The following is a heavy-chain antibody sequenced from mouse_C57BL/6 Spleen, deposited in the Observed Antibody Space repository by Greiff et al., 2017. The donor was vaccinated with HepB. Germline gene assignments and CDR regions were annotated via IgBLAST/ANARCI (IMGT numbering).Heavy chain of an antibody. CDR1: GYAFSSSW. D-gene: IGHD1-1*01. V-gene: IGHV1-82*01. Sequence: QVQLKESGPELVKPGASVKISCKASGYAFSSSWMNWVKQRPGKGLEWIGRIYPGDGDTNYNGKFKGKATLTADKSSSTAYMQLSSLTSEDSAVYFCASVVARGWYFDVWGTGTTVTVSS. CDR2: IYPGDGDT. J-gene: IGHJ1*03. CDR3: ASVVARGWYFDV.